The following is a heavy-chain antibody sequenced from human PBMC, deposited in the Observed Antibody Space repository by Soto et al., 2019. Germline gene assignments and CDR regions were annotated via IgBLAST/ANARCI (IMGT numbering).Heavy chain of an antibody. D-gene: IGHD6-19*01. J-gene: IGHJ3*02. CDR2: IKQDGSEK. Sequence: EVRLVESGGGLVQPGGSLRLSCAASGFTFGGSWMTWVRQAPGKGLEWVANIKQDGSEKYYGDSVRGRFTISRANAKRSLYLQLNSLRAEDTAVYYCARDRLTSAWHDSFDIWGQGTRVTVSS. V-gene: IGHV3-7*05. CDR1: GFTFGGSW. CDR3: ARDRLTSAWHDSFDI.